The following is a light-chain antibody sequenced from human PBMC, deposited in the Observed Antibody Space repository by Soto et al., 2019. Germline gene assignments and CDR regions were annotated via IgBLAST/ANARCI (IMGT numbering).Light chain of an antibody. J-gene: IGKJ2*01. CDR3: QQYESTPPT. CDR2: WAS. V-gene: IGKV4-1*01. Sequence: DIVMTQSPDSLAVSLGERATINCKSSQSVLYSSNNKNYLXWYQQRPGQPPKLLIYWASTRESGVPDRXSXXXSXXXXXXTITSLQAEDVAVYYCQQYESTPPTFGQGTKLEIK. CDR1: QSVLYSSNNKNY.